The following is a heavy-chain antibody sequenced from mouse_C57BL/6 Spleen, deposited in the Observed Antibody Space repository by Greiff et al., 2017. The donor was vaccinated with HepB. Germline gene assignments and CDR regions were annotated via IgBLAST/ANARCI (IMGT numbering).Heavy chain of an antibody. Sequence: EVQPQQSGPEPVKPGASVKILCKASGYTFTDYNMDWVKQSHGKSLEWIGDIYPNNGGTIYNQKFKGKATLTVDKSSSTAYMELRRLTSEGTSVYYCARLVTGHYYFYFWGQGTTLTVSS. CDR2: IYPNNGGT. J-gene: IGHJ2*01. CDR3: ARLVTGHYYFYF. V-gene: IGHV1-18*01. CDR1: GYTFTDYN. D-gene: IGHD2-2*01.